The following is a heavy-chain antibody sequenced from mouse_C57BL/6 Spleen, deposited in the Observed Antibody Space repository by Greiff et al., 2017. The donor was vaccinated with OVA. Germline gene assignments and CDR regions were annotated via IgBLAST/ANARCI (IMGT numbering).Heavy chain of an antibody. Sequence: EVMLVESGPELVKPGASVKIPCKASGYTFTDYNMDWVKQSHGKSLEWIGDINPNNGGTIYNQKFKGKATLTVDKSSSTAYMELRSLTSEDTAVYYCARGGLRRLYFDYWGQGTTLTVSS. D-gene: IGHD2-4*01. CDR1: GYTFTDYN. J-gene: IGHJ2*01. CDR3: ARGGLRRLYFDY. V-gene: IGHV1-18*01. CDR2: INPNNGGT.